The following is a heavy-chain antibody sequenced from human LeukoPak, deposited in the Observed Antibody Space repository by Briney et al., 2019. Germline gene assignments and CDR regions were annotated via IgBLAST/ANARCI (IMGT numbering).Heavy chain of an antibody. CDR2: ISAYNGNT. CDR1: GYTFTSYG. CDR3: ARDPRPYCSSTSCHDHFDY. J-gene: IGHJ4*02. D-gene: IGHD2-2*01. V-gene: IGHV1-18*01. Sequence: ASVKVSCKASGYTFTSYGISWVRQAPGQGLEWMGWISAYNGNTNYAQKLQGRVTMTTDTSTSTAYMGLRSLRSDDTAVYYCARDPRPYCSSTSCHDHFDYWGQGTLVTVSS.